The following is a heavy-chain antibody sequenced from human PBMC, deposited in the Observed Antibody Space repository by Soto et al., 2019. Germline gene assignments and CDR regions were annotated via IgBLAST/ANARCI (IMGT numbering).Heavy chain of an antibody. Sequence: GGSLRLSCAASGFTFSSYAMHWVRQAPGKGLEWVAVISYDGSNKYYADSVKGRFTISRDNSKNTLYLQMNSLRAEDTAVYYCARDPNNYYGSGTHTRYYYYGMDVWGQGTTVTVSS. V-gene: IGHV3-30-3*01. D-gene: IGHD3-10*01. J-gene: IGHJ6*02. CDR2: ISYDGSNK. CDR1: GFTFSSYA. CDR3: ARDPNNYYGSGTHTRYYYYGMDV.